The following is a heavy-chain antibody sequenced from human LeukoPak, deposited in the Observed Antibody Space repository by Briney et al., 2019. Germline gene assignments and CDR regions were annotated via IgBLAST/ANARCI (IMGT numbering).Heavy chain of an antibody. CDR3: ARGKYCSGGSCYATYYYMDV. V-gene: IGHV4-59*10. J-gene: IGHJ6*03. CDR1: GGSFSGYY. Sequence: SETLSLTCAVYGGSFSGYYWSWIRQPAGKGLEWIGRIYISGSTNYNPSLKSRATISVDTSKNQFSLKLSSVTAADTAVYYCARGKYCSGGSCYATYYYMDVWGKGTTVTDSS. D-gene: IGHD2-15*01. CDR2: IYISGST.